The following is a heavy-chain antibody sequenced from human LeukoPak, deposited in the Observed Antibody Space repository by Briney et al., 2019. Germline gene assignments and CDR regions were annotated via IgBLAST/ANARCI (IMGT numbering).Heavy chain of an antibody. V-gene: IGHV3-30*02. D-gene: IGHD1-26*01. CDR3: AREVGAIDY. CDR2: IRYDGSNK. Sequence: GGSLRLSCAASGFTFSSYGMHWVRQAPGKGLEWVAFIRYDGSNKYYADSVKGRFTISRDNAKKSLYVQMNSLRAEDTAVYYCAREVGAIDYWGQGTQVTVSS. J-gene: IGHJ4*02. CDR1: GFTFSSYG.